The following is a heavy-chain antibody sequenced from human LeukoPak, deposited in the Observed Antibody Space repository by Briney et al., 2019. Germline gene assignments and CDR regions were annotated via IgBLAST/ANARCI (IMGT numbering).Heavy chain of an antibody. D-gene: IGHD2-15*01. CDR2: IHYSGST. J-gene: IGHJ4*02. Sequence: SETLSLTCTVFGGSISSYFWRWIGQPPGERLGWIGYIHYSGSTNYNPSLMSRVTTSIDTSKNQFYLKLSSVTAADTAVYYCARHSQRAGLDFDYWGQGTLVTVSS. CDR1: GGSISSYF. CDR3: ARHSQRAGLDFDY. V-gene: IGHV4-59*08.